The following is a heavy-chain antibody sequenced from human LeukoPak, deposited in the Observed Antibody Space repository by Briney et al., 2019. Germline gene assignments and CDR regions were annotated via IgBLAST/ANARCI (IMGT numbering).Heavy chain of an antibody. V-gene: IGHV4-61*02. CDR1: GGSISSGSYY. J-gene: IGHJ6*03. D-gene: IGHD2-2*01. CDR3: ARALVVGDATRKYYYYMDV. CDR2: IYTSGST. Sequence: SETLSLTCTVSGGSISSGSYYWSWIRQPAGKGLEWIGRIYTSGSTSFSPSLKSRVTMSVDTSKNQFSLKLSSVTAADTAVYYCARALVVGDATRKYYYYMDVWGKGTTVTVSS.